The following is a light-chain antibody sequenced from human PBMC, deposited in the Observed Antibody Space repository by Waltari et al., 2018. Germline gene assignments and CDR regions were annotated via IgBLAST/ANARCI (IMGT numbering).Light chain of an antibody. V-gene: IGKV1-9*01. CDR3: QQVNSFPLT. CDR2: GAS. CDR1: QGIGTS. J-gene: IGKJ4*01. Sequence: DIQLTQSPSFLSASVGNGVTTTCRASQGIGTSLAWYQQKPGKAPKLLIYGASTLQTGVPSRFSGRGSGTEFTLTISNLQPEDFATFYCQQVNSFPLTFGGGTKVEIK.